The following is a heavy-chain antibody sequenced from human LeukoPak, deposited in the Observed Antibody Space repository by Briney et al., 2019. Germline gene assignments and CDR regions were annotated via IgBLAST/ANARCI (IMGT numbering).Heavy chain of an antibody. Sequence: PGGSLRLSCTVSGFTFSNHGMHWVRQAPGKGLEWVAVIWYDGSNQHYVDSVKGRFTISRDNSKNTVYLQTSSLRVEDTAIYYCTRGGVDESGWYVFDHWGQGTLVTVSS. CDR3: TRGGVDESGWYVFDH. CDR1: GFTFSNHG. CDR2: IWYDGSNQ. D-gene: IGHD6-19*01. J-gene: IGHJ5*02. V-gene: IGHV3-33*01.